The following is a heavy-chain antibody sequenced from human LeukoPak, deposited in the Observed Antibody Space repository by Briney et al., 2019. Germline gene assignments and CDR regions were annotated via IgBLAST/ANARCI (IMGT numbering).Heavy chain of an antibody. V-gene: IGHV3-23*01. CDR1: GFTFSSHA. CDR3: AKGDVVVPAAARRYYFDY. CDR2: ISGSGGST. D-gene: IGHD2-2*01. J-gene: IGHJ4*02. Sequence: QPGGSLRLSCAASGFTFSSHAMSWVRQAPGKGLEWVSAISGSGGSTYYADSVKGRFTISRDNSKNTLYLQMNSLRAEDTAVYYCAKGDVVVPAAARRYYFDYWGQGTLVTVSS.